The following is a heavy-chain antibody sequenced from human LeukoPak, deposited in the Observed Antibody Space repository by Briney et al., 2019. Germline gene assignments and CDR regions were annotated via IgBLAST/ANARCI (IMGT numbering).Heavy chain of an antibody. J-gene: IGHJ3*02. D-gene: IGHD6-19*01. V-gene: IGHV4-4*07. Sequence: SETLSLTCTVSGGSISSYYWSWIRQPAGKGLEWIGRIYTSGSTNYNPSLKSRVTMSVDTSKNQFSLKLSSVAAADTAVYYCARVNPYSSGWRGYGAFDIWGQGTMVTVSS. CDR3: ARVNPYSSGWRGYGAFDI. CDR2: IYTSGST. CDR1: GGSISSYY.